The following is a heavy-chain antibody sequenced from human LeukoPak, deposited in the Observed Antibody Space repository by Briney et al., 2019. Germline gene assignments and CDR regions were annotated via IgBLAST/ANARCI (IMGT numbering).Heavy chain of an antibody. CDR2: INPNSGGT. J-gene: IGHJ4*02. CDR3: ARAKSSGSSGYYYDWDFDY. D-gene: IGHD3-22*01. Sequence: GASVKVSCKASGYTFTGYYMHWVRQAPGQGLEWMGWINPNSGGTNYAQKFQGRVTMTRDTSISTAYMELSRLRSDDTAVYYCARAKSSGSSGYYYDWDFDYWGQGTLVTVSS. CDR1: GYTFTGYY. V-gene: IGHV1-2*02.